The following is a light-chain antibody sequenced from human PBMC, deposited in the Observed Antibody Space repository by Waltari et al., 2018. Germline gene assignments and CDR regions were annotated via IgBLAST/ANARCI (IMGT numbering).Light chain of an antibody. V-gene: IGLV2-11*01. CDR3: CSYAGNYLRV. Sequence: QSALTQPRSLSGSPRQSVTISCTGTSSDVGGYNYVSWYQQYPGRAPKVVIYNVSKRPSGVPDRFSVSKSGNTASLTISGLQAEDEADYYCCSYAGNYLRVFGGGTRLTVL. CDR2: NVS. J-gene: IGLJ3*02. CDR1: SSDVGGYNY.